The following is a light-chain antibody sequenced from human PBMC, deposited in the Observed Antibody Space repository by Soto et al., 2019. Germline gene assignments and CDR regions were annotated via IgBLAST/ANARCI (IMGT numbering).Light chain of an antibody. V-gene: IGLV2-11*01. J-gene: IGLJ1*01. CDR2: DVT. CDR3: CSYAGTYTYV. Sequence: QSALTQPRSVSGSPGQSVTISCTGTSSNVGRYKYVSWCQHHPGKAPKLMIYDVTMRPSGVPDRFSGSKSGNTASLTISGLQAEDEADYYCCSYAGTYTYVFGTGTKLTVL. CDR1: SSNVGRYKY.